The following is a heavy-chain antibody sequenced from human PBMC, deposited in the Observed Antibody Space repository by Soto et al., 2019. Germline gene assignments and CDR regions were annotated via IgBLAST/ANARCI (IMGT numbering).Heavy chain of an antibody. V-gene: IGHV3-33*06. D-gene: IGHD6-19*01. CDR2: MYYDGSDE. CDR1: GFTFSSYG. J-gene: IGHJ4*02. Sequence: PGGSLRLSCAASGFTFSSYGVHWVRQAPGKGLEWVAVMYYDGSDEYYADSVKGRFTISRDNSKNTLYLQMNGLRAEDTAIYYCAKDYSSTSYGINYWGQGTLVTVSS. CDR3: AKDYSSTSYGINY.